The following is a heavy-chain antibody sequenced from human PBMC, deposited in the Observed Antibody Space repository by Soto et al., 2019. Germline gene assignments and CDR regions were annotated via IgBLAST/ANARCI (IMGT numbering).Heavy chain of an antibody. Sequence: EVQLLESGGGLVQPGGSLRLSCAASGFTFSSYAMSWVRQAPGKGLEWVSAISGSGGSTYYADSVKGRFTISRDNSKNTLYRQMNSLGAEDTAVYYWAKEGEYSSGWDNFDYWGQGTLVTVSS. D-gene: IGHD6-19*01. CDR2: ISGSGGST. V-gene: IGHV3-23*01. J-gene: IGHJ4*02. CDR3: AKEGEYSSGWDNFDY. CDR1: GFTFSSYA.